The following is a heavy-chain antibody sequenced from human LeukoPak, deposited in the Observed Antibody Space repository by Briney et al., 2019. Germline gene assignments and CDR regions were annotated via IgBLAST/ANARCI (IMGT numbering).Heavy chain of an antibody. V-gene: IGHV4-34*01. Sequence: PSETLSLTCAVYGGSFSGYYWSWIRQPPGKGLEWIGEINHSGSTNYNPSLKSRFTISVDTSKNQFSLKLSSVTAADTAVYYCAIGWYFDLWGRGTLVTVSS. J-gene: IGHJ2*01. CDR3: AIGWYFDL. CDR2: INHSGST. CDR1: GGSFSGYY.